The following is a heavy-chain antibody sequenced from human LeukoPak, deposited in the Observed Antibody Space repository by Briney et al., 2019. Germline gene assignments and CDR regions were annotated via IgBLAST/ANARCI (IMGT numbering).Heavy chain of an antibody. Sequence: SETLSLTCTVSGGSISSHYWSWVRQPPGKGLEWIGYIYYSGNTNYNPSLKSRVTISVDTSKNQFSLNPTSVTAADTAVYYCARGSGWYYYWGQGTLVTVSS. J-gene: IGHJ4*02. D-gene: IGHD6-19*01. V-gene: IGHV4-59*11. CDR1: GGSISSHY. CDR2: IYYSGNT. CDR3: ARGSGWYYY.